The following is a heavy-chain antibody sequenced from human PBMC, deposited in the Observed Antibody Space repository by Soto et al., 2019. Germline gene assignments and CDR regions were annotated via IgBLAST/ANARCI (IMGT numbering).Heavy chain of an antibody. J-gene: IGHJ6*02. Sequence: QVQLVQSGAEVKKSGSSVKVSCKASGGTFSTYVVSWVRQAPGQGLEWMGGIIPNFGIANYAQKLQDRVTLTADESKNTAYMEVYSLDSGHMAVSSCALNRSSHLPYGWGQGTKVIVSS. CDR3: ALNRSSHLPYG. V-gene: IGHV1-69*12. CDR1: GGTFSTYV. CDR2: IIPNFGIA. D-gene: IGHD6-6*01.